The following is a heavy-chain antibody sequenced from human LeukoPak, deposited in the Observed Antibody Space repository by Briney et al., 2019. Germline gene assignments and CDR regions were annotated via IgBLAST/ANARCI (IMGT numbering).Heavy chain of an antibody. CDR1: GFAFSDFW. CDR2: IRHDGNAK. CDR3: ATSHDSAGND. V-gene: IGHV3-7*01. D-gene: IGHD2-15*01. J-gene: IGHJ4*02. Sequence: GGSLRLSCAASGFAFSDFWMSWVRQAPGKWLEWVANIRHDGNAKNYVPSVRGRFTISRDNAKNSLYLQMNSLTVEDTAVYYCATSHDSAGNDWGQGTLVTVSS.